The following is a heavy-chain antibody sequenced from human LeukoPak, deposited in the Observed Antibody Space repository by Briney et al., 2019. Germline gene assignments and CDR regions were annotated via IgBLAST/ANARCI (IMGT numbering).Heavy chain of an antibody. D-gene: IGHD3-3*01. Sequence: PSETLSLTCTVSDDSISDYYRGWIRQPPGKGLEWIGYFHNSGTSTYNPSLKSRVTISVDTSKNQFSLKLSSVTAADTAVYYCARVGITIFGVANGNFDYWGQGTLVTVSS. V-gene: IGHV4-59*01. CDR2: FHNSGTS. CDR3: ARVGITIFGVANGNFDY. J-gene: IGHJ4*02. CDR1: DDSISDYY.